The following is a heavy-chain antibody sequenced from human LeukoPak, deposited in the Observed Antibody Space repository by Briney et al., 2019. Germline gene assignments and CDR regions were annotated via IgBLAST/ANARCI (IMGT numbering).Heavy chain of an antibody. CDR3: ATGASKVTTDFANY. D-gene: IGHD4-17*01. CDR2: IDPRDSYT. V-gene: IGHV5-10-1*01. J-gene: IGHJ4*02. CDR1: GYSFTNYW. Sequence: GESLKISCTGSGYSFTNYWISWVRQMPGKGLEWMGRIDPRDSYTKYSPSFEGHVTISVDRSISSAFLQWNSLKASDSAMYYCATGASKVTTDFANYWGQGTQVAVSS.